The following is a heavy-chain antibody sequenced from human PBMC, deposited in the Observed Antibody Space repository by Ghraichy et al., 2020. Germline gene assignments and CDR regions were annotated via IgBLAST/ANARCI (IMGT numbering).Heavy chain of an antibody. J-gene: IGHJ2*01. Sequence: SETLSLTCTVSGYSISSGYYCGWIRQPPGKGLEWIGSIYHSGSTYYNPSLKSRFTIPVDTSKNQFSLKLSSATAADTAVYYCARDGRWRGSWYGPITTWYFDLWGRGTLVTVSS. CDR1: GYSISSGYY. CDR2: IYHSGST. CDR3: ARDGRWRGSWYGPITTWYFDL. V-gene: IGHV4-38-2*02. D-gene: IGHD6-13*01.